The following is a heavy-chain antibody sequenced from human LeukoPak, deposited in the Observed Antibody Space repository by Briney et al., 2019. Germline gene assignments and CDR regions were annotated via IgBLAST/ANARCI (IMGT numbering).Heavy chain of an antibody. J-gene: IGHJ6*02. D-gene: IGHD2-2*01. Sequence: SETLSLTCTVSGGSVSSGSYYWSWIRQPPGKGLEWIGYIYYGGSTNYNPSLKSRVTISVDTSKNQFSLKLSSVTAADTAVYYCARMEVVPAAMNGYYYYYGMDVWGQGTTVTVSS. CDR2: IYYGGST. CDR3: ARMEVVPAAMNGYYYYYGMDV. V-gene: IGHV4-61*01. CDR1: GGSVSSGSYY.